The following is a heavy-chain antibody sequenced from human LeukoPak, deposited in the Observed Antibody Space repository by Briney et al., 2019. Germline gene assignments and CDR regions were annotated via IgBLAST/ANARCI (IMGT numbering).Heavy chain of an antibody. CDR2: ISYDGSNK. Sequence: GGSLRLSCAASEFTFSSYGMHWVRQAPGKGLKGVAVISYDGSNKYYADSVKGRFTISRDNSKNTLYLQMNSLRAEDTAVYYCAKDSDRGFFDYWGQGTLVTVSS. D-gene: IGHD3-16*01. CDR1: EFTFSSYG. J-gene: IGHJ4*02. CDR3: AKDSDRGFFDY. V-gene: IGHV3-30*18.